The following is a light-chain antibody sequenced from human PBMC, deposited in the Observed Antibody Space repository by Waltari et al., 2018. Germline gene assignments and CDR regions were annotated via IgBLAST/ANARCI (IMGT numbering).Light chain of an antibody. CDR2: DNN. CDR3: GTWDGSLSVVV. Sequence: QSVLTQPPSVSAAPGQKVTISCSGSTSHIGTYYVSWYQPLPGTAPKLRIYDNNRRPSGMPDRCSGSKSGTSATLDITGRQTGDEADYYCGTWDGSLSVVVIGGGTKLTVL. CDR1: TSHIGTYY. J-gene: IGLJ2*01. V-gene: IGLV1-51*01.